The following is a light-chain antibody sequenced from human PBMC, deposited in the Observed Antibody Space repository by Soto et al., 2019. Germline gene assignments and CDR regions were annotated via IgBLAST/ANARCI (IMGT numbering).Light chain of an antibody. CDR3: QQYNNWPYT. V-gene: IGKV3-15*01. CDR1: QSVTSN. J-gene: IGKJ2*01. Sequence: EIVVTQSPATLSVSPGERATLSCRASQSVTSNLAWYQQQPGQAPRLLIYGAYTRATGIPARFSVSGSGTEFTLTISSLQSEDFAIYYCQQYNNWPYTFGQGTKLEIK. CDR2: GAY.